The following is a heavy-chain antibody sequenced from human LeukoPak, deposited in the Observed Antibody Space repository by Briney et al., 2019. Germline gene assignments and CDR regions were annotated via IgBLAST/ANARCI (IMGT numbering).Heavy chain of an antibody. Sequence: PSETLSLTCTVSGGSISSGGYYWSWVRQHPGKGLEWIGYIFYTGSTYYNPSLKSRLTISLDTSKNQFSLKLSSVTAADTAVYYCARDPAAADPSDALDIWGQGTMVTVSS. J-gene: IGHJ3*02. D-gene: IGHD6-13*01. V-gene: IGHV4-31*03. CDR2: IFYTGST. CDR1: GGSISSGGYY. CDR3: ARDPAAADPSDALDI.